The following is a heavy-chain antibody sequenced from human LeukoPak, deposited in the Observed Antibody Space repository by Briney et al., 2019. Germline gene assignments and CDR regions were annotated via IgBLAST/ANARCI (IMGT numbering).Heavy chain of an antibody. CDR1: GYTLTELS. J-gene: IGHJ1*01. CDR3: ARDYSGSYLIEEYFQH. V-gene: IGHV1-24*01. CDR2: FDPEDGET. D-gene: IGHD1-26*01. Sequence: GASVKVSCKVSGYTLTELSMHWVRQAPGKGLEWMGGFDPEDGETIYAQKFQGRVTMTEDTSTDTAYMELSSLRSEDTAVYYCARDYSGSYLIEEYFQHWGQGTLVTVSS.